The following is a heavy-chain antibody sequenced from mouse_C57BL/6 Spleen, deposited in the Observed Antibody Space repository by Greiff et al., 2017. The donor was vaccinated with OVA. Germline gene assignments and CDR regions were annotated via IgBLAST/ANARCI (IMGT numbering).Heavy chain of an antibody. Sequence: QVQLQQPGAELVKPGASVKLSCKASGYTFTSYWMHWVKQRPGQGLEWIGMIHPNSGSTNYNEKFNSKATLTVDKSSSTAYMQLSSLTSEDSAVYYCARGNYDAMDYWGQGTSVTVSS. V-gene: IGHV1-64*01. D-gene: IGHD2-1*01. J-gene: IGHJ4*01. CDR3: ARGNYDAMDY. CDR2: IHPNSGST. CDR1: GYTFTSYW.